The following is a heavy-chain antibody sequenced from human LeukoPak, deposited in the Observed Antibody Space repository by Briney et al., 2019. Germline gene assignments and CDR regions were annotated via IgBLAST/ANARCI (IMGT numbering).Heavy chain of an antibody. J-gene: IGHJ6*03. CDR1: GFSFSSYA. CDR3: ARDVGGYCSSTSCHYYYMDV. Sequence: PGGSLRFSCAASGFSFSSYAMRWVRQAPGKGLEWVSYISSSSSTIYYADSVKGRFTISRDNAKNSLYLQMNSLRAEDTAVHYCARDVGGYCSSTSCHYYYMDVWGKGTTVTVSS. CDR2: ISSSSSTI. V-gene: IGHV3-48*04. D-gene: IGHD2-2*01.